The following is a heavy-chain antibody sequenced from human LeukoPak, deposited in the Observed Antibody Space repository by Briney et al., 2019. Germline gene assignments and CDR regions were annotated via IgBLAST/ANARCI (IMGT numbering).Heavy chain of an antibody. D-gene: IGHD4-17*01. CDR2: IYNGDGT. V-gene: IGHV3-53*01. Sequence: GGSLRLSCAASGFTLSSNYMSWVRQAPGKGLEWVSVIYNGDGTYYADSVKGRFTISRDNSKNTLYLQMNSLRAEDTAVYYCARITQTDYDFDYWGQGTLVIVSS. CDR3: ARITQTDYDFDY. CDR1: GFTLSSNY. J-gene: IGHJ4*02.